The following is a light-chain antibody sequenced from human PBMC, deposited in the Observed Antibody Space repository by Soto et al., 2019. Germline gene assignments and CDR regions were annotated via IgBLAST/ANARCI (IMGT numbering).Light chain of an antibody. J-gene: IGLJ2*01. CDR2: DVS. Sequence: QSALTQPASVSGSPGQSITISCTGTSSDIGGYDYVSWYQHHPGKAPKLMISDVSSRPSGVSNRFSGSKSGNTASLTISGLQAEDEADYYCSSYTSSGTLVFGGGTKLTV. CDR1: SSDIGGYDY. V-gene: IGLV2-14*03. CDR3: SSYTSSGTLV.